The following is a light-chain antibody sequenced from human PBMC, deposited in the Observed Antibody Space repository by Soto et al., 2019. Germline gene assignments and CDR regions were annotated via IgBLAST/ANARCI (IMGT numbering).Light chain of an antibody. J-gene: IGKJ1*01. Sequence: DIQMTQSPSTLSASVGDRVTITCRASQSINNWLAWYQQKPGKAPKLLIYKASSLESGVPSRFSGSGSGTEFTLTISSLQTDDFATYYCQQYNSYSGTFGQGTKLDIK. CDR2: KAS. CDR3: QQYNSYSGT. V-gene: IGKV1-5*03. CDR1: QSINNW.